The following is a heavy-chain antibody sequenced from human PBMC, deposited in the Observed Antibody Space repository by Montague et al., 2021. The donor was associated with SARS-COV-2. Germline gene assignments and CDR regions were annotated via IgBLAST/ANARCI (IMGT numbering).Heavy chain of an antibody. CDR2: IFNSGST. J-gene: IGHJ4*02. CDR1: GGSISSYY. CDR3: VRVGVSNWYSFFDY. V-gene: IGHV4-59*01. D-gene: IGHD6-13*01. Sequence: SETLSLTCTVSGGSISSYYWSRIRQPPGKGLEWIGYIFNSGSTXXXPSXXXRVTISVDTSKNQLSLRLRSVTAADTAVYYCVRVGVSNWYSFFDYWGQGTLVTVSS.